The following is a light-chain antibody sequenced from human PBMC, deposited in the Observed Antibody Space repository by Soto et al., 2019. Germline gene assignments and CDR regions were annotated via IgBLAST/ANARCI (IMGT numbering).Light chain of an antibody. V-gene: IGKV1-5*03. J-gene: IGKJ1*01. CDR1: QSISSW. CDR2: KAS. CDR3: QQYNSYAAT. Sequence: DSQMTQSPSTLSASVGDRVTITCRASQSISSWLAWYQQKPGKAPKLLIYKASSLESGVPSRFSGSGSGAEFTLTISSLQPDDFATYYCQQYNSYAATFGQGTKVDI.